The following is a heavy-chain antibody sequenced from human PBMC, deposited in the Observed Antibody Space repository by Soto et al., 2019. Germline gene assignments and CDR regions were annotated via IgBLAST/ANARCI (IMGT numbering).Heavy chain of an antibody. CDR1: GFTFSSYA. J-gene: IGHJ6*02. V-gene: IGHV3-23*01. D-gene: IGHD6-6*01. CDR3: AKRSSGRCMDV. CDR2: ISGSGGST. Sequence: GGSLRLYCAASGFTFSSYAMRWVRQAPGKGLEWVSAISGSGGSTYYADSVKGRFTISGENSKNTLYLQMNSLRAEDTAVYYCAKRSSGRCMDVRGQGTTVTVSS.